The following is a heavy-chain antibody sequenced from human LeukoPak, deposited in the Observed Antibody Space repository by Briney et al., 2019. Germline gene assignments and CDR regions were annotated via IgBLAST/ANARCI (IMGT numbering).Heavy chain of an antibody. D-gene: IGHD3-22*01. CDR3: ARVQRYYYDSSGYSFDP. V-gene: IGHV3-11*04. J-gene: IGHJ5*02. CDR1: GFTFSDYY. CDR2: ISSSGSTI. Sequence: KSGGSLRLSCAASGFTFSDYYMSWIRQAPGKGLEWVSYISSSGSTIYYADSVKGRFTISRDNAKNSLYLQMNSLRAEDTAVYYCARVQRYYYDSSGYSFDPWGQGTLVTVSS.